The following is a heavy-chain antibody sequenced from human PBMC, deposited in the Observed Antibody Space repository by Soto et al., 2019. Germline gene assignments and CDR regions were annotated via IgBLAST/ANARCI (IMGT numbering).Heavy chain of an antibody. CDR3: TVGSWSGEVFDI. CDR2: IIPMLGTR. J-gene: IGHJ3*02. CDR1: GGTFSTYS. V-gene: IGHV1-69*08. D-gene: IGHD2-21*01. Sequence: QVQLVQSGTEVKKPGSSVKVSCKDSGGTFSTYSLFWVRQAPGQGLEWMGRIIPMLGTRNYAQRFQDRVTIXANXTTATAHMELSSLRSEDTALYYCTVGSWSGEVFDIWGQGTMVTVSS.